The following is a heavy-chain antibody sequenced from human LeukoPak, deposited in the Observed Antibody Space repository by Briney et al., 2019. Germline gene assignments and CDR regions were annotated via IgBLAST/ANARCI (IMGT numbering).Heavy chain of an antibody. V-gene: IGHV3-21*01. CDR3: AREYYYDSSGYYKVLDY. CDR2: ISSSSSYI. J-gene: IGHJ4*02. Sequence: PGGSLRLSCAASGFTFDDYGMSWVRQAPGKGLEWVSSISSSSSYIYYADSVKGRFTISRDNAKNSLYLQMNSLRAEDTAVYYCAREYYYDSSGYYKVLDYWGQGTLVTVSP. D-gene: IGHD3-22*01. CDR1: GFTFDDYG.